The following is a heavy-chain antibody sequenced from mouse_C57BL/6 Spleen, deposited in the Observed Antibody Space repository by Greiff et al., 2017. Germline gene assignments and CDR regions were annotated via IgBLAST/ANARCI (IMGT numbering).Heavy chain of an antibody. Sequence: VQLQQSGPELVKPGASVKISCKASGYAFTSSWMNWVKQRPGKGLEWIGRIYPGDGDTNYNGKFKGKATLTADKSSSTAYMQLSSLTSEDSAVYFCARNYYYSDEGYWGQGTTLTVSS. J-gene: IGHJ2*01. CDR3: ARNYYYSDEGY. D-gene: IGHD2-1*01. V-gene: IGHV1-82*01. CDR2: IYPGDGDT. CDR1: GYAFTSSW.